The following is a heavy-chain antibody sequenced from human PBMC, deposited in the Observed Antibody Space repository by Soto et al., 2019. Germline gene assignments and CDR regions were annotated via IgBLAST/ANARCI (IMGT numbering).Heavy chain of an antibody. D-gene: IGHD4-17*01. V-gene: IGHV3-66*01. CDR2: IYSGGST. J-gene: IGHJ3*02. CDR3: ASCRSNDYGDSDAFDI. CDR1: GFTVSSRY. Sequence: GGSLRLSCAPSGFTVSSRYMSWVRQAPGKGLEWVSVIYSGGSTWHADSVQDRFTISRDNSKNTLYLQMNSLRAEDTAVYYCASCRSNDYGDSDAFDIWGQGTMVT.